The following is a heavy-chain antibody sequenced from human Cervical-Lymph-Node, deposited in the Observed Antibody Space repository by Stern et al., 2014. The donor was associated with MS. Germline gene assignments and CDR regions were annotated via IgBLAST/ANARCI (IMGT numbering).Heavy chain of an antibody. CDR2: IAYYGSNK. D-gene: IGHD1-14*01. J-gene: IGHJ4*02. CDR1: GFTFSSYA. Sequence: VQLVESGGGVVQPGRSLRLSCAASGFTFSSYAMHWVRQAPGKGLEWVPVIAYYGSNKYYADSVKGRFPISRDNSKNTLYLQMNSLRAEDTAVYYCAREEPSRSFDYWGQGTLVTVSS. CDR3: AREEPSRSFDY. V-gene: IGHV3-30*01.